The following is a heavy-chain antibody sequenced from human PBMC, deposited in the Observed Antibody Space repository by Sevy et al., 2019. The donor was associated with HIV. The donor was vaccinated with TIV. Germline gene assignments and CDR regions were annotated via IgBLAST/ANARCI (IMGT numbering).Heavy chain of an antibody. Sequence: VSVKVSCKISGYKVDMYGIAWVRQAPGQGLEWMGWISTYNGNTNYAQNFQGRVTMTTDTSTSVVYMELGGLRPDDTAVYYCARATGMAVAGTGRNFDFWGQGTLVTVSS. D-gene: IGHD6-19*01. CDR2: ISTYNGNT. V-gene: IGHV1-18*04. CDR1: GYKVDMYG. J-gene: IGHJ4*01. CDR3: ARATGMAVAGTGRNFDF.